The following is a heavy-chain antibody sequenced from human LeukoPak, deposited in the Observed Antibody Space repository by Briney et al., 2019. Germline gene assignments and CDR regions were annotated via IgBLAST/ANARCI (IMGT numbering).Heavy chain of an antibody. Sequence: SVKVSCKASGGTFSSCAISWVRQAPGQGLEWMGGIIPIFGTANYAQKFQGRVTITADESTSTAYMELSSLRSEDTAVYYCATLVGATTSEQGYWGQGTLVTVSS. D-gene: IGHD1-26*01. CDR3: ATLVGATTSEQGY. CDR2: IIPIFGTA. CDR1: GGTFSSCA. J-gene: IGHJ4*02. V-gene: IGHV1-69*13.